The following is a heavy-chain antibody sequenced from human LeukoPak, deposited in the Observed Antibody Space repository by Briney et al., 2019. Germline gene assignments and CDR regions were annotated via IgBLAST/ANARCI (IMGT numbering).Heavy chain of an antibody. CDR1: RFTFSNAW. V-gene: IGHV3-15*01. CDR3: TTDLWYCSTTSCYIDY. J-gene: IGHJ4*01. CDR2: IKSKTDGGTT. D-gene: IGHD2-2*02. Sequence: GGSLRLSCAASRFTFSNAWMSWVSQAPGKGLEWVGRIKSKTDGGTTDYTAPVKGRFTISRDDSKNTLYLQMKSLKTEDTAVYYCTTDLWYCSTTSCYIDYWGQGTLVTVSS.